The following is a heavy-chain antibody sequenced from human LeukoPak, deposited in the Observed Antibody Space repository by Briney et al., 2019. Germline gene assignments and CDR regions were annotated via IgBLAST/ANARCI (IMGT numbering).Heavy chain of an antibody. CDR2: ISNSGGTT. D-gene: IGHD1-1*01. J-gene: IGHJ4*02. CDR3: AKDFGTTVNAFDY. Sequence: GGSVRLSCAAFGFTVSVNYMSWVRQAPGKGLEWVSAISNSGGTTYYADSVKGRFTISRDNSKNTLYLQMNSLRAEDTAVYYCAKDFGTTVNAFDYWGQGTLVTVSS. CDR1: GFTVSVNY. V-gene: IGHV3-23*01.